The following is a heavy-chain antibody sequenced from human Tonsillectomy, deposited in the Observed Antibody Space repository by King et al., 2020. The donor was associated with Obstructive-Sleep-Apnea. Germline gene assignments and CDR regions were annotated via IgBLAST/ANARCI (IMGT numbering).Heavy chain of an antibody. CDR3: ARDHYADYLSYYDGMDV. CDR1: GFTFSRHS. Sequence: VQLVESGGGLVQPGGSLRLSCAASGFTFSRHSMNWVRQAPGKGLEWVSDISTGSATIYYAVSVKGRFTISRDNAKNSLYLQMSSLRAEDTAVYYCARDHYADYLSYYDGMDVWGPGTTVTVSS. CDR2: ISTGSATI. J-gene: IGHJ6*02. V-gene: IGHV3-48*04. D-gene: IGHD4-17*01.